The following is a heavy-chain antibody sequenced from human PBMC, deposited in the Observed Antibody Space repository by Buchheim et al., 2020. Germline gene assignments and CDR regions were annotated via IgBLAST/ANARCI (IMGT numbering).Heavy chain of an antibody. J-gene: IGHJ4*02. V-gene: IGHV3-33*01. CDR3: ARDGVAVAGSGYSDY. Sequence: QVQLVESGGGVVQPGRSLRLSCAASGFTFSSYGMHWVRQAPGKGLEWVAVIWYDGSNKYYADSVKGRFTISRDNSKNTLYLQMNSLRAEDTAVYYCARDGVAVAGSGYSDYWGQGTL. CDR1: GFTFSSYG. CDR2: IWYDGSNK. D-gene: IGHD6-19*01.